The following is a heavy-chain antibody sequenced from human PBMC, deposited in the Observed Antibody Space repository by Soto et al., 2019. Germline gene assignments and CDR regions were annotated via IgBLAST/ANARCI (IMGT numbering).Heavy chain of an antibody. CDR2: INPSGGST. CDR1: GYTFTSYY. CDR3: VRVGPGYYDSSGYPQGAFDI. J-gene: IGHJ3*02. Sequence: ASVKVSCKASGYTFTSYYMHWVRQAPGQGLEWMGIINPSGGSTSYAQKFQGRVTMTRDTSTSTVYMELSSLRSEDTAVYYCVRVGPGYYDSSGYPQGAFDIWGQGTMVT. D-gene: IGHD3-22*01. V-gene: IGHV1-46*03.